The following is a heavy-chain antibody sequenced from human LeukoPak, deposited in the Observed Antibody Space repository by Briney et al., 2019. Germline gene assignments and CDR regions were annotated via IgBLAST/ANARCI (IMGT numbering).Heavy chain of an antibody. J-gene: IGHJ4*02. V-gene: IGHV3-30*03. Sequence: GRSLRLSCAASGFTFSNYGMHCVRQAPGKGLEWVAVISYDGIKKYYEDSVRGRFTVSRDNSKNTLYLQMNSLRADDTAMYYCKGVKDHSGLFYWGQGAQVTVSS. CDR3: KGVKDHSGLFY. CDR1: GFTFSNYG. CDR2: ISYDGIKK. D-gene: IGHD1-26*01.